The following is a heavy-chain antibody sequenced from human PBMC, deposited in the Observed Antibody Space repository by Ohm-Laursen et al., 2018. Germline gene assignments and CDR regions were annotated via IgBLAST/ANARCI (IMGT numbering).Heavy chain of an antibody. Sequence: ASVKVSCKASGYTFTSYDINWVRQAPGQGLEWMGIIKSTDDTRTYAQKFQGRVTMTKDRSTSTVYMELSSLRSDDTAVYYCARDFEWATDVWGQGTLVTVSS. CDR1: GYTFTSYD. CDR2: IKSTDDTR. V-gene: IGHV1-46*01. J-gene: IGHJ6*02. CDR3: ARDFEWATDV. D-gene: IGHD3-3*01.